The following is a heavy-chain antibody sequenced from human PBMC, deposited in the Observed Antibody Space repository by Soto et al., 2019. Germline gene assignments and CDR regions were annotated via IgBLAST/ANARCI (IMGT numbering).Heavy chain of an antibody. CDR2: IYHSGST. CDR3: ARGPHFH. D-gene: IGHD3-3*02. J-gene: IGHJ4*02. V-gene: IGHV4-30-2*01. Sequence: SGTLSLTFAVPGGSISSGCYSWSWIRQPPGKGLEWIGYIYHSGSTYYNPSLKSRVTISVDRSKNQSSLKLSSVTAADTAVYYCARGPHFHWGQGTLVTVSS. CDR1: GGSISSGCYS.